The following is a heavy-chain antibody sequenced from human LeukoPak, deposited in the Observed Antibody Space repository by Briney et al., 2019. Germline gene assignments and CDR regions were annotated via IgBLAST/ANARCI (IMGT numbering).Heavy chain of an antibody. D-gene: IGHD3-10*01. V-gene: IGHV4-4*07. J-gene: IGHJ5*02. CDR3: ARHFGHSDWFDP. CDR1: GGSISGYF. CDR2: VYASGST. Sequence: SETLSLTCTVSGGSISGYFWSWIRQPAGRGLEWIGRVYASGSTNHNPSLRSRVTTSVDTSENQFSLSLTSVTAADTAVYFCARHFGHSDWFDPWGQGTLVTVSS.